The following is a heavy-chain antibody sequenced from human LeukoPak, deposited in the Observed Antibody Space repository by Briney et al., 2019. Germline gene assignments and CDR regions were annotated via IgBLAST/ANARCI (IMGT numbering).Heavy chain of an antibody. CDR2: ISSSSSYI. J-gene: IGHJ3*02. Sequence: PGRSLRLSCAASGFTFSSYSMNWVRQAPGKGLEWVSSISSSSSYIYYADSVKGRFTISRDNAKNSLYLQMNSLRAEDTAVYYCARATYSGSYYSAFDIWGQGTMVTVSS. V-gene: IGHV3-21*01. CDR3: ARATYSGSYYSAFDI. CDR1: GFTFSSYS. D-gene: IGHD1-26*01.